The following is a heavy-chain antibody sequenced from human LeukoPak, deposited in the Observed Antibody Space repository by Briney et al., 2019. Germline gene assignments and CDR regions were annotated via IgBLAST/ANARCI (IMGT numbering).Heavy chain of an antibody. Sequence: PGGSLRLSCAASGFTVSSNYVSWVRHAPGKGLEWVSVIYSGGSTYYADSVKGRFTISRDNSKNTLYLQMNSLRAEDTAVYYCARAGPLTKRSYYYYMDVWGKGTTVTISS. V-gene: IGHV3-66*01. CDR2: IYSGGST. CDR3: ARAGPLTKRSYYYYMDV. J-gene: IGHJ6*03. D-gene: IGHD4/OR15-4a*01. CDR1: GFTVSSNY.